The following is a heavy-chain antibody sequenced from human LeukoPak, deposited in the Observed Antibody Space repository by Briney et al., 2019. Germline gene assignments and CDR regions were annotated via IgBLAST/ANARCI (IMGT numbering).Heavy chain of an antibody. CDR1: GYSISSGYY. V-gene: IGHV4-38-2*02. D-gene: IGHD3-22*01. Sequence: EASETLSLTCTVSGYSISSGYYWGWIRQPPGKGLEWIGSIYHSGSTYYNPSLKSRVTISVDTSKNQFPLKLSSVTAADTAVYYCARAMYYYDSSGFDAFDIWGQGTMVTVSS. CDR3: ARAMYYYDSSGFDAFDI. J-gene: IGHJ3*02. CDR2: IYHSGST.